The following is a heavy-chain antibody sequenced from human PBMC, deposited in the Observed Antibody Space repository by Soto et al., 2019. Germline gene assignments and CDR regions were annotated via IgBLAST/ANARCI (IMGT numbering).Heavy chain of an antibody. CDR3: VRHGFGPLHGLVDV. J-gene: IGHJ6*02. CDR2: INYDGYS. V-gene: IGHV4-59*08. CDR1: GGSITNYY. D-gene: IGHD3-10*01. Sequence: QVQLQESGPGLVKPSETLSLTCTVSGGSITNYYCSWFRQPPGKGLEWIGYINYDGYSAYNLSLKRRVPLSMDASKTQFSLMLESVTATDTAVYYCVRHGFGPLHGLVDVWGPGTTVIVSS.